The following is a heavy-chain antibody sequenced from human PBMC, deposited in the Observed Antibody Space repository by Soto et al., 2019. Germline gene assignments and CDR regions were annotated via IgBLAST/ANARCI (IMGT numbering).Heavy chain of an antibody. J-gene: IGHJ4*02. V-gene: IGHV3-23*01. Sequence: EVQLLESGGGLVQPGGSLRLSCAASGFTFSSFAMNWVRQAPGKGLEWVSAISGSGGSTYYADSVKGRFTISRDNSKNTLFLQMNSLRADDTAVYYCAKDPYYGDYAAYYFDYWGQGTLVTVSS. D-gene: IGHD4-17*01. CDR2: ISGSGGST. CDR3: AKDPYYGDYAAYYFDY. CDR1: GFTFSSFA.